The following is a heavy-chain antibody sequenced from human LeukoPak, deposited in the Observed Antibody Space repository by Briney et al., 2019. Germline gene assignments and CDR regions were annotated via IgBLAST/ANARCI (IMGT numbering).Heavy chain of an antibody. J-gene: IGHJ5*02. CDR3: ARVRQDYDFWSGYYPHWFDP. Sequence: ASVKVSCKASGYTFTSSGISWVRQAPGQGLEWMGWISAYNGNTNYAQKLQGRVTMTTDTSTSTAYMELRSLRSDDTAVYYCARVRQDYDFWSGYYPHWFDPWGQGTLVTVSS. V-gene: IGHV1-18*01. CDR1: GYTFTSSG. CDR2: ISAYNGNT. D-gene: IGHD3-3*01.